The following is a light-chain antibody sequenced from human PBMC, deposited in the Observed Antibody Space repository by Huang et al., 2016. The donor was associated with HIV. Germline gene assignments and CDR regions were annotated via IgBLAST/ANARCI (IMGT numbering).Light chain of an antibody. V-gene: IGKV1-9*01. J-gene: IGKJ5*01. CDR2: SAS. CDR1: HDIITF. CDR3: QQLTTYPIT. Sequence: IQLTQSPPSLSASVGDSVTFTCRASHDIITFLAWYQQKPGKAPQLLISSASTLQSGVPLRFRGSGSGTDFTLTISSLQPEDVATYYCQQLTTYPITFGPGTRLEIK.